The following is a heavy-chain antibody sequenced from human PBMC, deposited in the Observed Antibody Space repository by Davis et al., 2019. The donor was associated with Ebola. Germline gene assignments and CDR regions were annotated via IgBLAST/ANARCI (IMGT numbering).Heavy chain of an antibody. CDR3: ASLHQIRGKTCFDS. D-gene: IGHD4-11*01. CDR1: GGSISNYY. J-gene: IGHJ4*02. Sequence: PSETLSLTCTVSGGSISNYYWSWVRQSPGQGLEWIGEINHRGDTDYNPSLRSRVTMSIDPSRLQFSLRLASVTASDTALYYCASLHQIRGKTCFDSWGQGNLVVVSS. CDR2: INHRGDT. V-gene: IGHV4-34*01.